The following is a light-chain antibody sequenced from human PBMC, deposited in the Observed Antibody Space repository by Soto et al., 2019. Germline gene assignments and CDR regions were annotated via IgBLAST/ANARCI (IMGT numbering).Light chain of an antibody. J-gene: IGKJ4*01. CDR2: GAS. Sequence: EIVMTQSPATLSVSPGDRATLSCGASQSLSSNLAWYQQKLGQAPRLLIYGASTRATGIPARFSGSGSGTEFTLTISSLQSEDFAIYHCQQYNNWPLTFGGGTKVELK. V-gene: IGKV3-15*01. CDR3: QQYNNWPLT. CDR1: QSLSSN.